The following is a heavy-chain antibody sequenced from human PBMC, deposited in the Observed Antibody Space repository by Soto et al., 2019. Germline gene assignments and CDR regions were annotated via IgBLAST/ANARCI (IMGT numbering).Heavy chain of an antibody. J-gene: IGHJ3*02. CDR3: ARCTAGTGLDGFDI. CDR1: GLTLRSYG. Sequence: GGPLRLPCTASGLTLRSYGIHGVRQAQGKGLEWVLVIWYDGSNKDYADSVKGRFTISRDNSKNTLYLQMNRLRAEDTAVYYCARCTAGTGLDGFDIWGQGTMVTVSS. D-gene: IGHD6-19*01. CDR2: IWYDGSNK. V-gene: IGHV3-33*01.